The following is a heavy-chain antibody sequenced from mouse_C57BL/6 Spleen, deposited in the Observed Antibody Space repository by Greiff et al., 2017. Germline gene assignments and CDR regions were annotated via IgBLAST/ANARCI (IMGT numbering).Heavy chain of an antibody. J-gene: IGHJ2*01. V-gene: IGHV3-1*01. D-gene: IGHD4-1*01. CDR3: ARGWDDDFDY. Sequence: VQLQESGPGMVKPSQSLSLTCTVTGYSITSGYDWHWIRHFPGNKLEWMGYISYSGSTNYNPSLKSRISITHDTSKNHFFLKLNSVTTEDTATYYCARGWDDDFDYWGQGTTLTVSS. CDR1: GYSITSGYD. CDR2: ISYSGST.